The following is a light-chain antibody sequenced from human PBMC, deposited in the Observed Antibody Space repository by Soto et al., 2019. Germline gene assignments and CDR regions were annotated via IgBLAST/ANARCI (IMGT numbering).Light chain of an antibody. CDR3: SSYTSSSTFV. V-gene: IGLV2-18*02. J-gene: IGLJ1*01. CDR2: EVS. CDR1: SSDVGSYNR. Sequence: ALTHPPSVSGSTGQSVTISCAGTSSDVGSYNRVSWYQQPPGTAPKLMIYEVSNRPSGVPDRFSGSKSGNTASLTISGLQAEDEADYYCSSYTSSSTFVFGTGTRSPS.